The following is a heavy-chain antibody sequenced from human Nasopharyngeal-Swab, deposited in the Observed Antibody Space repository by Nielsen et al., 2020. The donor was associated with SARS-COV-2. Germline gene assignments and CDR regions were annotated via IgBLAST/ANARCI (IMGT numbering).Heavy chain of an antibody. CDR3: AKERGDGYNPRYYYFDY. J-gene: IGHJ4*02. D-gene: IGHD5-24*01. CDR2: NSWNWGSI. CDR1: GFTFDDYA. V-gene: IGHV3-9*01. Sequence: SLKIPCAASGFTFDDYAMHWVRQAPGKGLEVVSGNSWNWGSIGHADSVKGRFTISRDNAKNSLYLQMNSLRAEDTALYYCAKERGDGYNPRYYYFDYWGQGTLVTVSS.